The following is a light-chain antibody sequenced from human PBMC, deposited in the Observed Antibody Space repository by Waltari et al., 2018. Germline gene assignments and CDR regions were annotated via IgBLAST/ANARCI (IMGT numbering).Light chain of an antibody. Sequence: EIVLTQSPGTLSLSPGERATLSCRASQSVSSRYLAWYQQKPAQAPRPLSYGASSSATCIPDRFSGSGSGTDVTLTISRLEPEDFAVYYCQQYGSSPPALTFGGGTKVEIK. J-gene: IGKJ4*01. CDR1: QSVSSRY. V-gene: IGKV3-20*01. CDR2: GAS. CDR3: QQYGSSPPALT.